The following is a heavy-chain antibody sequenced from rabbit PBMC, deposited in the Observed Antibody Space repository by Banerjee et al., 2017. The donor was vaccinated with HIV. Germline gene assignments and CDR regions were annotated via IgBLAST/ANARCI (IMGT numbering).Heavy chain of an antibody. CDR3: ARDYTANTYWAL. CDR1: GFTISNIYW. J-gene: IGHJ4*01. D-gene: IGHD8-1*01. CDR2: IYSSSGST. V-gene: IGHV1S45*01. Sequence: QEQLEESGGDLVKPEGSLTLTCTASGFTISNIYWIWWVRQAPGKGLEWIACIYSSSGSTWYASWAKGRFTISRSTSLSTVTLQLNSLTAADTATYFCARDYTANTYWALWGPGTLVTVS.